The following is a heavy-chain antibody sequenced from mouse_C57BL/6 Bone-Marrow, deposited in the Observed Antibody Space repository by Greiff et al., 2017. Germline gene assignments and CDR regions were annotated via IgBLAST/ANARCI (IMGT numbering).Heavy chain of an antibody. CDR2: IDPSDSYT. CDR1: GYTFTSYW. CDR3: ARGGYRYSNHRYFDV. Sequence: QVQLQQPGAELVKPGASVKLSCKASGYTFTSYWMQWVKQRPGQGLEWIGEIDPSDSYTNYNQKFKGKATLTVDTSSSTAYMQLSSLTSEDSAVYYCARGGYRYSNHRYFDVWGTGTTVTVSS. D-gene: IGHD2-5*01. V-gene: IGHV1-50*01. J-gene: IGHJ1*03.